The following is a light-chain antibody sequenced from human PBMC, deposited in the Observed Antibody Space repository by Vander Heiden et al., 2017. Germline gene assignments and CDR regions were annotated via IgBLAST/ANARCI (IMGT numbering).Light chain of an antibody. Sequence: QPALTQPASVSGSPGQPITISCTGTSRDVGGYNYVTWYQQHPGKAPKLIVYDVSNRPSGVSNRFSGSKSGNTASLTISGLQAEDEADYYCSSYTSSSTVVFGGGTKLTVL. CDR3: SSYTSSSTVV. J-gene: IGLJ2*01. V-gene: IGLV2-14*01. CDR2: DVS. CDR1: SRDVGGYNY.